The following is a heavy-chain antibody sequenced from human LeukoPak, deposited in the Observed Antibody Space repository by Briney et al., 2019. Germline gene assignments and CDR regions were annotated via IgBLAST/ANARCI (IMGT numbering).Heavy chain of an antibody. CDR2: IYYSGST. D-gene: IGHD6-25*01. CDR1: GGSISSYY. CDR3: ARDTSAGAFDY. V-gene: IGHV4-59*01. J-gene: IGHJ4*02. Sequence: SETLFLTCTVSGGSISSYYWSWIRQPPGKGLEWIGYIYYSGSTNYNPSLKSRVTISVDTSKNQFSLKLSSVTAADTAVYYCARDTSAGAFDYWGQGTLVTVSS.